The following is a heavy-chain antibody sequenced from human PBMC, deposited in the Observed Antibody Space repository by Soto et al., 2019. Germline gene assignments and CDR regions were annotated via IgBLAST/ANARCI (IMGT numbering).Heavy chain of an antibody. CDR3: ARRYGGNFDY. V-gene: IGHV4-59*08. Sequence: SETLSLTCTVSGGSMSSFYWSWIRQPPGKGLEWIGYIFYSGSTNYNPSLKSRVTISVDTSKNQFSLKLSSVTAADTAVYYCARRYGGNFDYWGQGTLVTVSS. CDR2: IFYSGST. D-gene: IGHD3-16*01. J-gene: IGHJ4*02. CDR1: GGSMSSFY.